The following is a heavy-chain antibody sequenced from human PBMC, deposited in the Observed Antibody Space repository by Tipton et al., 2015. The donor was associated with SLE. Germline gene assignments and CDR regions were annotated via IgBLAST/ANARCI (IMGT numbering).Heavy chain of an antibody. CDR2: ISSSSSHM. Sequence: GSLRLSCAASRFTFSTYNMNWVRQAPGRGLEWVASISSSSSHMYYADSVKGRFTISRDNSKNTLYLQMNSLSAEDATVYYCVGDAADGYNSIWDYWGQGTLVTVSS. V-gene: IGHV3-21*01. CDR1: RFTFSTYN. D-gene: IGHD5-24*01. CDR3: VGDAADGYNSIWDY. J-gene: IGHJ4*02.